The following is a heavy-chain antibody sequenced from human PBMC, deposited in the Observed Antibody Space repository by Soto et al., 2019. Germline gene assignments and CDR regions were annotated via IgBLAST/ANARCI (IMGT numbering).Heavy chain of an antibody. CDR3: ARDPAWGALDI. D-gene: IGHD1-26*01. CDR1: RLSFRISW. J-gene: IGHJ3*02. CDR2: IRQDGSKK. V-gene: IGHV3-7*01. Sequence: GGSQSLLCAASRLSFRISWMSWVRQAPGKGLEWVANIRQDGSKKDYVDSVKGRFTISRDNAKNSLYLQMNTLRVEDTAVYYCARDPAWGALDIWGQGTMVTVSS.